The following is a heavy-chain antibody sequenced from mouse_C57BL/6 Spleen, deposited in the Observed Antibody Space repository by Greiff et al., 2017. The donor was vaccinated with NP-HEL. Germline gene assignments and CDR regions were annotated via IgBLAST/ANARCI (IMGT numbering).Heavy chain of an antibody. CDR1: GYTFTSYG. D-gene: IGHD2-1*01. CDR3: ARWGYYGNYVDYFDY. V-gene: IGHV1-81*01. CDR2: IYPRSGNT. Sequence: QVQLQQSGAELARPGASVKLSCKASGYTFTSYGISWVKQRTGQGLEWIGEIYPRSGNTYYNEKFKGKATLTADKSSSTAYMELRSLTSEDSAVYFCARWGYYGNYVDYFDYWGQGTTLTVSS. J-gene: IGHJ2*01.